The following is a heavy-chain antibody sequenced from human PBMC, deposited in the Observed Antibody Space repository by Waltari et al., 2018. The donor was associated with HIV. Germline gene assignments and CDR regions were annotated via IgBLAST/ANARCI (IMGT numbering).Heavy chain of an antibody. CDR2: ISPDASAI. CDR1: GVTFSGHW. V-gene: IGHV3-7*03. CDR3: VSWWGLQNY. Sequence: EVQLVESGGDLVQPGGSLRLSCAVSGVTFSGHWMSWVRQVSGKGREWVAHISPDASAIYYVDSVKGRFTISRDSAKNSVHLQMNSLRVEDTAIYYWVSWWGLQNYWGQGALVTVSS. J-gene: IGHJ4*02. D-gene: IGHD2-15*01.